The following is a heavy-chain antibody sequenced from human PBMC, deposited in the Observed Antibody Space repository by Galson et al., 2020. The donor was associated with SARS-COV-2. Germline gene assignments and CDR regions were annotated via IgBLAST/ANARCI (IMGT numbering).Heavy chain of an antibody. CDR2: ISSSGSTI. CDR1: GFTFSSYE. D-gene: IGHD3-10*01. J-gene: IGHJ4*02. Sequence: GGSLRLSCAASGFTFSSYEMNWVRQAPGKGLEWVSYISSSGSTIYYADSVKGRFTISRDNAKNSLYLQMNSLRAEDTAVYYCARETGRWGYYYGSPTGRYFDYWGQGTLVTVSS. CDR3: ARETGRWGYYYGSPTGRYFDY. V-gene: IGHV3-48*03.